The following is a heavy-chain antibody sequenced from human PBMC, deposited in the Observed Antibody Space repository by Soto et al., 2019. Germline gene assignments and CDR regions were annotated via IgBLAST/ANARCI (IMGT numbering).Heavy chain of an antibody. CDR1: GYTFTSYA. D-gene: IGHD2-2*01. CDR2: INAGNGST. CDR3: ARGGIVVVPAAVYYYGMDV. J-gene: IGHJ6*02. Sequence: ASVKVSCKASGYTFTSYAMHWVRQAPGQRLEWMGWINAGNGSTKYSQKFQGRVTITRDTSASTAYMELSSLRSEDTAVYYCARGGIVVVPAAVYYYGMDVWGQGTTVTVSS. V-gene: IGHV1-3*01.